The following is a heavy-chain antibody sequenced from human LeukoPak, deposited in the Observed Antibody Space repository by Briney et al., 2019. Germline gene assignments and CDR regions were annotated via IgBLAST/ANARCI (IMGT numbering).Heavy chain of an antibody. V-gene: IGHV4-30-4*01. CDR1: GGSISSGDYY. CDR3: ARVPLFYYGSGSFLGGMDV. CDR2: IYYSGST. J-gene: IGHJ6*04. Sequence: SETLSLTCTVSGGSISSGDYYWSWIRQPPGKGLEWIGYIYYSGSTYYNPSLKSRVTISVDTSKNQFSLKLSSVTAADTAVYYCARVPLFYYGSGSFLGGMDVGGKGTRVTVSS. D-gene: IGHD3-10*01.